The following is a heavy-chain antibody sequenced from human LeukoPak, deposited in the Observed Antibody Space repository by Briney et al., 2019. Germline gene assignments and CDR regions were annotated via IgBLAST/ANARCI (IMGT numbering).Heavy chain of an antibody. CDR2: IYPADSDT. V-gene: IGHV5-51*01. CDR1: GYTFGLYW. J-gene: IGHJ4*02. Sequence: GESLKIPCQGSGYTFGLYWIGWVRQLPGKGLEWMGIIYPADSDTRYSPSFQGQVTISADKSISTAYLQWSSLKASDTAMYYCARRPYDSSGYFDYWGQGTLVTVSS. D-gene: IGHD3-22*01. CDR3: ARRPYDSSGYFDY.